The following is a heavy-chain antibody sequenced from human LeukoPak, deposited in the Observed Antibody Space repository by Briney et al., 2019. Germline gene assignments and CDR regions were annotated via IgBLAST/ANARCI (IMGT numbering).Heavy chain of an antibody. CDR1: GFTFSSYA. Sequence: GGSLRLSCAASGFTFSSYAMSWVRQAPGKGLEWVSAISGSGGSTYYADSVKGRFTISRDNSKNTLYLQMNSLRAGDTAVYYCAKGPRILGAFDIWGQGTMVTVSS. CDR2: ISGSGGST. V-gene: IGHV3-23*01. D-gene: IGHD3-16*01. J-gene: IGHJ3*02. CDR3: AKGPRILGAFDI.